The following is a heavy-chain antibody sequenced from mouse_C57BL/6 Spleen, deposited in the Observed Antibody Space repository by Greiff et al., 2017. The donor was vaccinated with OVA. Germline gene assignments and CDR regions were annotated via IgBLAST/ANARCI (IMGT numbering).Heavy chain of an antibody. CDR3: ARDRFDY. CDR1: GYAFSSSW. V-gene: IGHV1-82*01. Sequence: QVQLKESGPELVQPGASVKISCMASGYAFSSSWMNWVQQRPGKGLEWIGRIYSGDGDTNYNGQLKGKATLTADKSSSTAYLQLSSLTSENAAFYCCARDRFDYWGQGTTLTVSS. CDR2: IYSGDGDT. J-gene: IGHJ2*01.